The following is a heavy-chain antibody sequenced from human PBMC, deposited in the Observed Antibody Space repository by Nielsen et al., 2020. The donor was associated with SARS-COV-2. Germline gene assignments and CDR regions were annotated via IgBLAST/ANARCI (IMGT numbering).Heavy chain of an antibody. Sequence: SETLSLTCSVSGGSITSSGHYWGWIRQPPGKGLEWIGSISYSGSTYYNPSLKSRVAISEDTSKNQFSLELISVTAADTAVFYCARWFMGGGFDYWGQGSLVTVSS. CDR3: ARWFMGGGFDY. CDR2: ISYSGST. CDR1: GGSITSSGHY. J-gene: IGHJ4*02. V-gene: IGHV4-39*01. D-gene: IGHD3-10*01.